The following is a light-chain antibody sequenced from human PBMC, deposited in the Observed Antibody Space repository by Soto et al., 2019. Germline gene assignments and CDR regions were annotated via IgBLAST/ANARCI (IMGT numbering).Light chain of an antibody. J-gene: IGKJ1*01. V-gene: IGKV1-5*03. Sequence: DIQMTQSPSTLSASVGDRVTITCRASQSIRSRLAWYQKKPGKVPKLLIYKASSLESGVPSRFSGSGSGTEFTLTISSLQPDDFATYYCQQYDSYSWTFGQGTKVEI. CDR2: KAS. CDR1: QSIRSR. CDR3: QQYDSYSWT.